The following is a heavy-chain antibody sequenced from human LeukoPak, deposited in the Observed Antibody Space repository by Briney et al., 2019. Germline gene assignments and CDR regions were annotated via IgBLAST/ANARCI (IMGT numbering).Heavy chain of an antibody. V-gene: IGHV1-24*01. D-gene: IGHD3-22*01. J-gene: IGHJ5*02. CDR1: GYTLTELS. Sequence: ASVKVSCKVSGYTLTELSMHWVRQAPGKGPEWMGGFNPEDGATIYAQKFQGRVTMTEDTSANTAYMELRSLRSEDTAVYYCATARWAYYDSSGYHRWFDPWGQGTLVTVSS. CDR2: FNPEDGAT. CDR3: ATARWAYYDSSGYHRWFDP.